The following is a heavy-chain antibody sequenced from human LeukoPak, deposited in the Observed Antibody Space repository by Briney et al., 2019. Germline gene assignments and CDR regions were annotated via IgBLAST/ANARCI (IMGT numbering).Heavy chain of an antibody. CDR1: GGSISSSSYY. J-gene: IGHJ4*02. CDR3: ARPLLTYYDSSGYGY. CDR2: IYYSGST. D-gene: IGHD3-22*01. V-gene: IGHV4-39*01. Sequence: SETLSLTCAVYGGSISSSSYYWGWIRQPPGKGLEWIGSIYYSGSTYYNPSLKSRVTISVDTSKNQFSLKLSSVTAADTAVYYCARPLLTYYDSSGYGYWGQGTLVTVSS.